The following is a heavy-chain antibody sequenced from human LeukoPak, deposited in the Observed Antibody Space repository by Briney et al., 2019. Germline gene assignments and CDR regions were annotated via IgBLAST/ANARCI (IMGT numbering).Heavy chain of an antibody. J-gene: IGHJ4*02. CDR2: ISGGGSYT. V-gene: IGHV3-23*01. CDR1: GFSFSSFA. CDR3: AKRMTVSAGYYLDS. D-gene: IGHD5/OR15-5a*01. Sequence: GGSLRLSCVGSGFSFSSFAMSWVRQAPGKGLEWVSTISGGGSYTYFADSVKGRFTVSRDDSKSMHFLQMNSLRPEDTALYFCAKRMTVSAGYYLDSWGRGTLVTVSS.